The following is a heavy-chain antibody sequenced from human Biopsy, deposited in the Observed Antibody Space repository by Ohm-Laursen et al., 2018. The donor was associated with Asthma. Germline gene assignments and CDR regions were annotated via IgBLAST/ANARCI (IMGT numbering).Heavy chain of an antibody. CDR2: MYHSGSP. V-gene: IGHV4-39*01. CDR1: GGSITSSSYY. J-gene: IGHJ6*02. D-gene: IGHD6-13*01. Sequence: GTLSLTCTVSGGSITSSSYYWGWIRQPPGKGMEWIGSMYHSGSPYYHPSLESRVTVSADTSKNQFSLKLTSVTAADTAVYYCVRGSSSWHHGPFHYYYGLDVWGQGTTATVSS. CDR3: VRGSSSWHHGPFHYYYGLDV.